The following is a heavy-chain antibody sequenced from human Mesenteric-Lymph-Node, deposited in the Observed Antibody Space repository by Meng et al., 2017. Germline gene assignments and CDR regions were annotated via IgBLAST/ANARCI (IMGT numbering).Heavy chain of an antibody. Sequence: ASVKVSCKASGYTFTGYYMHWVRQAPGQGLEWMGWINPNSGGTNYAQKLQGRVTMTTDTSTSTAYMELRSLRSDDTAVYYCARFYYYDSSGPLGGYFDYWGQGTLVTVSS. V-gene: IGHV1-2*02. CDR1: GYTFTGYY. CDR3: ARFYYYDSSGPLGGYFDY. D-gene: IGHD3-22*01. CDR2: INPNSGGT. J-gene: IGHJ4*02.